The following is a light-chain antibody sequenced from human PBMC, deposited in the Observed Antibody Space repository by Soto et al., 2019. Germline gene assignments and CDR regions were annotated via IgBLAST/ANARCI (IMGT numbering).Light chain of an antibody. CDR2: AAS. CDR3: QQYDNVPQLI. J-gene: IGKJ4*01. Sequence: DIEMTQSPASLSASVGDRVTITCQASQDINNLLNWYQHRPGTAPTLLIYAASNLKTGVPSRFSGSGSGTTFTFTISSLQPEDIATYYCQQYDNVPQLIFGGGTKVDIK. CDR1: QDINNL. V-gene: IGKV1-33*01.